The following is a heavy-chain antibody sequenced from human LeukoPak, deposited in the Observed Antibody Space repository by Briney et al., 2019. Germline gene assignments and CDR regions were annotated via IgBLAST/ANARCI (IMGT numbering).Heavy chain of an antibody. CDR2: ISWNSGSI. D-gene: IGHD2-2*01. CDR3: TKGTRSTSSRMDV. CDR1: GFTIDNYA. J-gene: IGHJ6*02. Sequence: GGSLRLSCAASGFTIDNYAMHWVRQAPGKGLEWVSGISWNSGSIGYADAVKGRFTISRDNAKNSLYLQMNSLRAGDTALYYCTKGTRSTSSRMDVWGQGTTVTVSS. V-gene: IGHV3-9*01.